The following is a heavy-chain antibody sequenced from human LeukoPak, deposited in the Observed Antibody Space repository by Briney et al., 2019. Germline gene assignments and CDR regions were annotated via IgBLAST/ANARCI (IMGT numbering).Heavy chain of an antibody. Sequence: GGSLRLSCAASGFTFSSYGMSWVRQAPGKGLEWVSAISGSGGSTYYADSVKGRSTISRDNSKNTLYLQMNSLRAEDTAVYYCAKWLSVAGNDYWGQGTLVTVSS. V-gene: IGHV3-23*01. J-gene: IGHJ4*02. CDR3: AKWLSVAGNDY. CDR1: GFTFSSYG. D-gene: IGHD6-19*01. CDR2: ISGSGGST.